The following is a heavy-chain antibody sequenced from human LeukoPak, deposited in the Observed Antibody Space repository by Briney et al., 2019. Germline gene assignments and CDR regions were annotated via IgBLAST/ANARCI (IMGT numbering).Heavy chain of an antibody. CDR2: ISAYNGNT. J-gene: IGHJ4*02. V-gene: IGHV1-18*01. CDR3: ARNLGSYDYVWGSYRSLAFDY. D-gene: IGHD3-16*02. CDR1: GYTLTSYG. Sequence: ASVKVSCKASGYTLTSYGISWVRQAPGQGLEWMGWISAYNGNTNYAQKLQGRVTMTTDTSTSTAYMELRSLRSDDTAVYYCARNLGSYDYVWGSYRSLAFDYWGQGTLVTVSS.